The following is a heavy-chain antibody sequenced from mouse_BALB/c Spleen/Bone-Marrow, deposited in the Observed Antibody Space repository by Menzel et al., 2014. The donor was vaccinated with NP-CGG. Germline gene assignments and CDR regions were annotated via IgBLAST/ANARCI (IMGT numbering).Heavy chain of an antibody. Sequence: EVQLQQSGPELAKPGASVMISCKVSGYTFTDYNMHWVKQSHGKSLEWIGYIYPYNGGTGYNKKFKSKATLTVDTSSSTAYLELHRLTSEDSAVYYCARDDGYFDYWGHGTTLTGSS. J-gene: IGHJ2*01. CDR2: IYPYNGGT. D-gene: IGHD2-3*01. V-gene: IGHV1S29*02. CDR3: ARDDGYFDY. CDR1: GYTFTDYN.